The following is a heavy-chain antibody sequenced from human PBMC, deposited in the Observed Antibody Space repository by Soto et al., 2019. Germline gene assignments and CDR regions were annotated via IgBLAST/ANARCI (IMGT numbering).Heavy chain of an antibody. CDR1: GDSIINGAYY. CDR2: MHYSGTT. D-gene: IGHD3-22*01. CDR3: ARYYFVIGGYSNWFDP. J-gene: IGHJ5*02. V-gene: IGHV4-31*03. Sequence: QVQLQESGPGLVKPSQTLSLPCTVSGDSIINGAYYWSWIRQHPGKGREWIVYMHYSGTTYYNPSLRSRVIISLDTSKNQFSLKLSSVTAADTAVYYCARYYFVIGGYSNWFDPWGQGTLVTVSS.